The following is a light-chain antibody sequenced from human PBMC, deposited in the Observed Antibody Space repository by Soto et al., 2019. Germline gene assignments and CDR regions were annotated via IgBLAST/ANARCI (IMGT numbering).Light chain of an antibody. CDR3: QQQSNWTIT. Sequence: EIVTTQSPVTLSVSPGERATLSCRASQTVTTDLAWYPKKPGQAPRLVIHGASTRATDFPARFSGSGSGTDFNLTISRLEPEDFAVYECQQQSNWTITFGQGTRLEI. J-gene: IGKJ5*01. CDR1: QTVTTD. V-gene: IGKV3-15*01. CDR2: GAS.